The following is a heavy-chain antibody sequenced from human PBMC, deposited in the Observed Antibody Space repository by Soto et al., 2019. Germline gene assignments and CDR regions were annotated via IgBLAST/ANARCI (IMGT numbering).Heavy chain of an antibody. CDR1: GGSISSYY. Sequence: TSETLSLTCTVSGGSISSYYWSWIRQPPGKGLEWIGYIYYSGSTNYNPSLKSRVTISVDTSKNQFSLKLSSVTAADTAVYYCARGGWLQLIDYWGQGTLVTVSS. CDR3: ARGGWLQLIDY. CDR2: IYYSGST. V-gene: IGHV4-59*08. D-gene: IGHD5-12*01. J-gene: IGHJ4*02.